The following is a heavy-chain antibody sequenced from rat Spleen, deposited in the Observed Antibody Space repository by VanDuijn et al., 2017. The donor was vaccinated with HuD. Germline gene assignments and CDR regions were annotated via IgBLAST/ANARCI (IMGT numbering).Heavy chain of an antibody. J-gene: IGHJ2*01. CDR1: GFSFSYFV. CDR2: ITSGGSNT. Sequence: EVQLVESGGGLVQPGRSLKLPCAASGFSFSYFVMAWVRQAPKKGLEWVASITSGGSNTYYPDSVKGRFTISRDNAKSTLYLQMDSLRSEDTATYYCAKRGWYYFDYWGQGVMVTVSS. CDR3: AKRGWYYFDY. V-gene: IGHV5-7*01.